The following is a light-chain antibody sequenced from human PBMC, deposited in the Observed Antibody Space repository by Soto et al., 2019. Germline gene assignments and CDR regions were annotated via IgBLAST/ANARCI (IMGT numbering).Light chain of an antibody. Sequence: DIQMTQSPSTLSASLGDRVTITCRASQSISSWLAWYQQKPGKAPKLLIYDASSLESGVPSRFSGSGSGTEFNLTISSLQPDDFATYYCQEYDTYWTFGQGTKVDNK. CDR3: QEYDTYWT. J-gene: IGKJ1*01. V-gene: IGKV1-5*01. CDR2: DAS. CDR1: QSISSW.